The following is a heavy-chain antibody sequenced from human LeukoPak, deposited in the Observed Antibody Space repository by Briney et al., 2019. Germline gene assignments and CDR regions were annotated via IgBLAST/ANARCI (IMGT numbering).Heavy chain of an antibody. CDR2: IYDGGST. CDR3: ARDSGTTGEVKFDP. CDR1: GGSVNSYY. Sequence: TSETLSLTCTVSGGSVNSYYLSWIRQPAGKTLEWIGRIYDGGSTNYNPSLKSRVTMSVDTSKNQISLKLMSVTAADTAVYYCARDSGTTGEVKFDPWGQGTLVTVSS. V-gene: IGHV4-4*07. J-gene: IGHJ5*02. D-gene: IGHD3-10*01.